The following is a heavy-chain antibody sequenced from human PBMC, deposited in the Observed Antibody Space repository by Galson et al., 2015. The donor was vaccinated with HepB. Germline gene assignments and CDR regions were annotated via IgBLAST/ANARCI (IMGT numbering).Heavy chain of an antibody. J-gene: IGHJ5*02. D-gene: IGHD6-25*01. V-gene: IGHV3-11*01. CDR2: ISSGSTTI. Sequence: SLRLSRAASGFAFSDYYMSWIRQAPGKGLEWISYISSGSTTIFYADSVKGRFTISRDNAKNSLYLQMNSLRVEDTAVYYCARAALGWFDPWGQGTLVTVSS. CDR1: GFAFSDYY. CDR3: ARAALGWFDP.